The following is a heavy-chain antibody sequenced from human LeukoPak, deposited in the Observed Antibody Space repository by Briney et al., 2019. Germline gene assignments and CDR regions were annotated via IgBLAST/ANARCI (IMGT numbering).Heavy chain of an antibody. Sequence: SETLSLTCAVSGGSFSSGQYWSWIRQPPGKGLEWIGEINHSGSSNYNPALKSRVTISVDTSKNQFSLKLSSVTAADTAVYYRRGGGCYDFCRGLNGGHWFDPWGQGTLVTVSS. D-gene: IGHD3-3*01. V-gene: IGHV4-34*01. CDR1: GGSFSSGQY. CDR3: RGGGCYDFCRGLNGGHWFDP. CDR2: INHSGSS. J-gene: IGHJ5*02.